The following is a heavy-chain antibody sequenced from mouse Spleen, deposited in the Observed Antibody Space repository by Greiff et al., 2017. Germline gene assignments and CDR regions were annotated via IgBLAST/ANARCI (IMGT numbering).Heavy chain of an antibody. V-gene: IGHV2-2*01. CDR1: GFSLTSYG. J-gene: IGHJ4*01. CDR3: SIIDYDRGNAMCD. Sequence: VQLQQSGPGLVQPSQSLSITCTVSGFSLTSYGVHWVRQSPGKGLEWLGVIWSGGSTDYNAAFISRLSISKDNSKSQVFFKMESLQADDTAIYYCSIIDYDRGNAMCDWGQGTSFTVSS. D-gene: IGHD2-4*01. CDR2: IWSGGST.